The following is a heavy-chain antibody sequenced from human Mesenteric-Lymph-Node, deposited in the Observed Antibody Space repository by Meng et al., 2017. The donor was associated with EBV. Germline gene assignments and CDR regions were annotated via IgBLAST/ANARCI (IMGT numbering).Heavy chain of an antibody. CDR1: GASISSSNW. Sequence: RESGPGLVEPSGTLSLTCAVSGASISSSNWWTWVRQAPGKGLEWIGEVRHTGITNYNPSLKSRVTISVDRSRNQFSLKMASVTAADTAVYYCARGAIFGIVITYFDYWSQGTLVTVSS. CDR2: VRHTGIT. CDR3: ARGAIFGIVITYFDY. V-gene: IGHV4-4*02. D-gene: IGHD3-3*02. J-gene: IGHJ4*02.